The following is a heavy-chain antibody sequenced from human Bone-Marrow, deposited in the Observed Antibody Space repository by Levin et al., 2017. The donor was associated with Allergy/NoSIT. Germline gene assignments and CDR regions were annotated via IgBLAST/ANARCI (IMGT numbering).Heavy chain of an antibody. V-gene: IGHV3-30*03. D-gene: IGHD5-12*01. Sequence: GGSLRLSCAASGFTFSSNGMHWVRQAPGKGLEWVAVISEDGKSEYYADSVKGRFTISRDQHKKTLYLQMNSLRAEDTAVYYCARDYSGHDYGCIDSWGQGTRVTVSS. CDR1: GFTFSSNG. J-gene: IGHJ4*02. CDR3: ARDYSGHDYGCIDS. CDR2: ISEDGKSE.